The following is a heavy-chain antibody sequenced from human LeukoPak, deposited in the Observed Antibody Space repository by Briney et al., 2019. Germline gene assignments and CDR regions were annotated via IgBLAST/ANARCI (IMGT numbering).Heavy chain of an antibody. CDR1: GFTFSGSA. J-gene: IGHJ3*02. D-gene: IGHD3-10*01. CDR3: TNYRGTSDYYDAFDI. V-gene: IGHV3-73*01. Sequence: GGSLRLSCAASGFTFSGSAMHWVRQASGNGLEWVGRIRSKANSYATAYAASVKGRFTVSRDDSKNTAYLQMNSLKTEDTAVYYCTNYRGTSDYYDAFDIWGQGTMVTVSS. CDR2: IRSKANSYAT.